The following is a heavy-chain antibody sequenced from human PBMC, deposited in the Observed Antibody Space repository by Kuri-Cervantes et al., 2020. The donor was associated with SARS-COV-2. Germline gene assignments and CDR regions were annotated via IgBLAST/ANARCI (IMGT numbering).Heavy chain of an antibody. CDR3: TTDRAITVRPLFDS. J-gene: IGHJ4*02. CDR1: GLTVNEAW. V-gene: IGHV3-15*01. D-gene: IGHD6-6*01. Sequence: GESLKISCAVSGLTVNEAWMGWVRQAPGRGLEWVGRLKSKSAGGTPEYAAPGKGRFTISGDESKNTLNLQMNSLKTEDTALYYCTTDRAITVRPLFDSWGQGTLVTVSS. CDR2: LKSKSAGGTP.